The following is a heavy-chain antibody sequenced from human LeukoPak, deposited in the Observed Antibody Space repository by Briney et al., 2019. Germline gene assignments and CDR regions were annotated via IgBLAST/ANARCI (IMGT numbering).Heavy chain of an antibody. Sequence: PGESLKISCKGSGYSFTSYWISWVRQMPGKGLEWMGRVDPSDSYTNYSPSFQGHVTISAGKSISTAYLQWSTLKASDTAMYYCARQGHNFFDYWGQGTLVTVSS. J-gene: IGHJ4*02. CDR3: ARQGHNFFDY. CDR2: VDPSDSYT. V-gene: IGHV5-10-1*01. CDR1: GYSFTSYW.